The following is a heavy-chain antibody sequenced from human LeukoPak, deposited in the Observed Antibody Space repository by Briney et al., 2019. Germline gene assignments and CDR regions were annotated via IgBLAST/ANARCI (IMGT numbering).Heavy chain of an antibody. CDR3: ARVTTIFGVPPYYYYYMDV. J-gene: IGHJ6*03. V-gene: IGHV4-59*10. CDR1: GGSFSGYY. D-gene: IGHD3-3*01. Sequence: PSETLSLTCAVYGGSFSGYYWSWIRQPAGKGLEWIGRIYTSGSTNYNPSLKSRVTMSVDTSKNQFSLKLSSVTAADTAVYYCARVTTIFGVPPYYYYYMDVWGKGTTVTVSS. CDR2: IYTSGST.